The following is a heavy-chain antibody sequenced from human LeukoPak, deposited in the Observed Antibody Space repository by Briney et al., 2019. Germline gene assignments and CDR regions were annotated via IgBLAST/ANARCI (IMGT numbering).Heavy chain of an antibody. J-gene: IGHJ5*02. D-gene: IGHD3-3*01. CDR1: GGSFSGYY. CDR2: INHSGST. V-gene: IGHV4-34*01. CDR3: ARGSREWLSQTRFDP. Sequence: SETLSLTCAVYGGSFSGYYWSWIRQPPGKGLEWIGEINHSGSTNYNPSLKSRVTISVDTSKNQFSLKLSSVTAADTAVYYCARGSREWLSQTRFDPWGQGTLVTVSS.